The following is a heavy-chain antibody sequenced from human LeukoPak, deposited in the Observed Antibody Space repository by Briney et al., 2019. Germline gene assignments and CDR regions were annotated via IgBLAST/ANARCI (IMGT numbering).Heavy chain of an antibody. CDR1: GFTFSSYA. CDR2: ISGSGGST. V-gene: IGHV3-23*01. D-gene: IGHD2-2*01. CDR3: AKVAPRDIVVVPTAKSGYYYYYMDV. Sequence: GGSLRLSCAASGFTFSSYAMSWVRQAPGKGLEWVSAISGSGGSTYYADSVKGRFTISRDNSENTLYLQMNSLRAEDTAVYYCAKVAPRDIVVVPTAKSGYYYYYMDVWGKGTTVTVSS. J-gene: IGHJ6*03.